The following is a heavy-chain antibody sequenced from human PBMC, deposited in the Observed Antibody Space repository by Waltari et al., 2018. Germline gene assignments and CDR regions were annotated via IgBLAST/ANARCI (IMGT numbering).Heavy chain of an antibody. D-gene: IGHD2-2*01. Sequence: QVQLVQSGAEVKKPGSSVKVPCKASGGTFSSYAISWVRQAPGQGLQGMGRIIPIFGTANYAQKFQGRVTITADKSTSTAYMELSSLRSEDTAVYYCARDYGSTSVSSDYWGQGTLVTVSS. CDR3: ARDYGSTSVSSDY. V-gene: IGHV1-69*08. J-gene: IGHJ4*02. CDR1: GGTFSSYA. CDR2: IIPIFGTA.